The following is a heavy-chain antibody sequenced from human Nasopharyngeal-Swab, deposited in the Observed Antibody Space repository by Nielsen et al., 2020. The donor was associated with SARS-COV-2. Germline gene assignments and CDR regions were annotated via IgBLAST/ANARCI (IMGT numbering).Heavy chain of an antibody. CDR3: AKNLALDIVVVVAAFPYYYYGMDV. CDR1: GFTFSSYA. D-gene: IGHD2-15*01. CDR2: ISGSGGST. Sequence: GGSLRLSCAASGFTFSSYAMNWVRQAPGKGLEWVSAISGSGGSTYYADSVKGRFTISRDNSKNTLYLQMNSLRAEDTAVYYCAKNLALDIVVVVAAFPYYYYGMDVWGQGTTVTVSS. J-gene: IGHJ6*02. V-gene: IGHV3-23*01.